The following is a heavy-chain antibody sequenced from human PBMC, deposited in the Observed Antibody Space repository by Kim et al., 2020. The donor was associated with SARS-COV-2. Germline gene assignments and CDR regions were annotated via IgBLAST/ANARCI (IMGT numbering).Heavy chain of an antibody. CDR2: IYTSGST. D-gene: IGHD3-22*01. Sequence: SETLSLTCTVSGGSISSYYWSWIRQPAGKGLEWIGRIYTSGSTNYNPSLKSRVTMSVDTSKNQFSLKLSSVTAADTAVYYCARVRYYYDSSGYYRYYFDSWGQGTLVTVSS. CDR1: GGSISSYY. V-gene: IGHV4-4*07. CDR3: ARVRYYYDSSGYYRYYFDS. J-gene: IGHJ4*02.